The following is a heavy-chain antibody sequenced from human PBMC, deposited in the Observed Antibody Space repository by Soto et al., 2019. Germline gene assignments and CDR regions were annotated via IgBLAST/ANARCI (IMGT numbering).Heavy chain of an antibody. CDR2: IIPIFATA. V-gene: IGHV1-69*06. CDR1: GGTFSSYA. Sequence: QVQLVQSGAEVKKPGSSVKVSCKASGGTFSSYAISWVRQAPGQGLEWMGGIIPIFATANYAQKFQGRVTITQDKYXSKAXMALSSLGSEDTXVXYCXXXXXXXXXXXPPYYYHAID. CDR3: XXXXXXXXXXXPPYYYHAID. J-gene: IGHJ6*01.